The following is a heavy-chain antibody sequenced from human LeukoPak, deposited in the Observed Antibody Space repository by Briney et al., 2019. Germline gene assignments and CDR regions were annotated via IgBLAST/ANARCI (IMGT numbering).Heavy chain of an antibody. J-gene: IGHJ6*03. CDR3: ATEDEDYYYYMDV. CDR1: GFTFNDYF. CDR2: ISISGTTI. D-gene: IGHD2-15*01. V-gene: IGHV3-11*04. Sequence: GGSLRLSCTSSGFTFNDYFMSWIRQAPGKGLEWVSYISISGTTIYYADSVKGRFTISRDNSKNTLYLQMNSLRAEDTAVYYCATEDEDYYYYMDVWGKGTTVTVSS.